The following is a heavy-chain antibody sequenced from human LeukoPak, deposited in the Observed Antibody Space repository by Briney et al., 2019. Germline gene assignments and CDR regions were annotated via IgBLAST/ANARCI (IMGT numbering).Heavy chain of an antibody. CDR1: GYTLTSYY. CDR3: ARDEGGGGWFDP. Sequence: GASVKVSCKASGYTLTSYYMHWVRQAPGQGLEWMGIINPSGGSTSYAQKFQGRVTMTRDTSTSTVYMELSSLRSEDTAVYYCARDEGGGGWFDPWGQGTLVTVSS. CDR2: INPSGGST. V-gene: IGHV1-46*01. J-gene: IGHJ5*02.